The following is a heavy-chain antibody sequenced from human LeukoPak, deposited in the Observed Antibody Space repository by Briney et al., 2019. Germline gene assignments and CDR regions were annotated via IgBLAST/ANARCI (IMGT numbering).Heavy chain of an antibody. CDR3: ARSGFEVVPAAKVRVNWFGR. D-gene: IGHD2-2*01. Sequence: SETLSLTCTVSGGSISSYGYYWIWIPQHPGKDLEWIVYIYYSSSTYYNPSLKSRFTISVDTSKNQFSLKLSSVTAADTAVYYCARSGFEVVPAAKVRVNWFGRWGKGTLVTVSS. CDR1: GGSISSYGYY. CDR2: IYYSSST. J-gene: IGHJ5*02. V-gene: IGHV4-31*03.